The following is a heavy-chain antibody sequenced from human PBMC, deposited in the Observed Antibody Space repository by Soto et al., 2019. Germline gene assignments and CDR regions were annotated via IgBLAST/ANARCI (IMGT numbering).Heavy chain of an antibody. CDR1: GLELSDYY. V-gene: IGHV3-11*01. CDR2: ITSSATTI. Sequence: VGPKRLSWTGSGLELSDYYRNCIRQEPGKGLEWVAYITSSATTIFYAGSVKGRFTISRDNAKNSLYLQMSSLTAEDTAVYYCARYLLPTFATEDYLYSGMDVWGQGTTVTV. D-gene: IGHD3-10*02. CDR3: ARYLLPTFATEDYLYSGMDV. J-gene: IGHJ6*02.